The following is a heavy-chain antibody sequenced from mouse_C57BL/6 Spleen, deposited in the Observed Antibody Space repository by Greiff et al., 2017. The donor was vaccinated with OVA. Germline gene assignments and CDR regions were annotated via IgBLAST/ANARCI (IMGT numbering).Heavy chain of an antibody. D-gene: IGHD1-1*01. CDR3: ARKDYGSSLFAY. CDR2: IDPSDSYT. Sequence: QVQLQQPGAELVKPGASVKLSCKASGYTFTSYWMQWVKQRPGQGLAWIGEIDPSDSYTNYNQKFKGKATLTVDTSSSTAYMQLSSLTSEDSAVYYCARKDYGSSLFAYWGQGTLVTVSA. V-gene: IGHV1-50*01. CDR1: GYTFTSYW. J-gene: IGHJ3*01.